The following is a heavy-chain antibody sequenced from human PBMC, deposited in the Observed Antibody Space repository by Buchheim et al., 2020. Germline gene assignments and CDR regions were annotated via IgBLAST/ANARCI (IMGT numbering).Heavy chain of an antibody. CDR3: ASDCSDTRCSTGEYYQD. V-gene: IGHV1-2*02. CDR1: GYTVSEYY. CDR2: INCNNGVK. D-gene: IGHD2-15*01. Sequence: QVLLEQSGAEVKKPGASVKVSCKASGYTVSEYYVHWVRQAPGQGLEWMGWINCNNGVKEYGQKFQGRITMTTDTSIATVNMELSSLRSDDTAVYYCASDCSDTRCSTGEYYQDWGQGTL. J-gene: IGHJ1*01.